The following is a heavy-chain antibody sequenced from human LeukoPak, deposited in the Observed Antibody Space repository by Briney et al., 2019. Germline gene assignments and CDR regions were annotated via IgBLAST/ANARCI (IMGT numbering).Heavy chain of an antibody. CDR2: INKDGSEK. D-gene: IGHD3-22*01. CDR1: GFTFSTYW. J-gene: IGHJ4*02. CDR3: AKPKAYYDSSGYEV. Sequence: GGSLRLSCAASGFTFSTYWMSWVRQVPGKGLGWVAHINKDGSEKYYVDSVKGRFIISRDNSKNTLYLQMNSLRAEDTAVYYCAKPKAYYDSSGYEVWGQGTLVTVSS. V-gene: IGHV3-7*03.